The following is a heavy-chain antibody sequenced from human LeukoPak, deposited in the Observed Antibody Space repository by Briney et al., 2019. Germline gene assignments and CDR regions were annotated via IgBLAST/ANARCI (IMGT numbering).Heavy chain of an antibody. V-gene: IGHV1-2*06. Sequence: ASVMVSCKASGYTFTGYYMHWVRQAPGQGLEWMGRINPNSGGTNYAQKFQGRVTMTRDTSISTAYMELSRLRSDDTAVYYCARGTYYYDSSGYCFFDYWGQGTLVTVSS. D-gene: IGHD3-22*01. CDR2: INPNSGGT. J-gene: IGHJ4*02. CDR3: ARGTYYYDSSGYCFFDY. CDR1: GYTFTGYY.